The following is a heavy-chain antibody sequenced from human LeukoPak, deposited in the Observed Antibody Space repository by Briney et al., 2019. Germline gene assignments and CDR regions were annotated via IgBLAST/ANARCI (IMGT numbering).Heavy chain of an antibody. CDR2: IYSGGST. Sequence: GGSLRLSCAASGFTVSSNYMSWVRQAPGKGLEWVSVIYSGGSTYYDDSAKGRFTISRDNSKNTLYLQMNSLRAEDTAVYYCARDLRDIVVVVGATYYYYGMDVWGQGTTVTVSS. D-gene: IGHD2-15*01. J-gene: IGHJ6*02. CDR3: ARDLRDIVVVVGATYYYYGMDV. V-gene: IGHV3-66*01. CDR1: GFTVSSNY.